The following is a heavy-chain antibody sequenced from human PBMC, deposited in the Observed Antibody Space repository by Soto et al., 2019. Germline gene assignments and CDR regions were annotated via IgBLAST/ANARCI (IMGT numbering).Heavy chain of an antibody. V-gene: IGHV2-5*02. CDR3: AHLTRTGLHSDY. D-gene: IGHD5-12*01. CDR1: GFSLSTSGVA. Sequence: QITLKESGPTLVKPTQPLTLTCTFSGFSLSTSGVAVGWIRQPPGKALEWLAFIYWDDDKRYSPSLKSRLTITKDTSKNQVVLTINTMDPVDTATYYRAHLTRTGLHSDYWGQGTLVTVSS. CDR2: IYWDDDK. J-gene: IGHJ4*02.